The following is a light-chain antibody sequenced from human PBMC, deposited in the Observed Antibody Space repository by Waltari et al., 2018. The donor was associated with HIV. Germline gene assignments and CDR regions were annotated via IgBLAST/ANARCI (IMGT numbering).Light chain of an antibody. CDR3: QQYAGAPRT. CDR2: GTS. CDR1: QSLRSTY. V-gene: IGKV3-20*01. J-gene: IGKJ5*01. Sequence: PGERATLSCGASQSLRSTYLGWHQQRPGQAPRLLIYGTSNRATGIPDRFVGTGSGTNFTLTITRLEPEDFAIYYCQQYAGAPRTFGQGTRLEIK.